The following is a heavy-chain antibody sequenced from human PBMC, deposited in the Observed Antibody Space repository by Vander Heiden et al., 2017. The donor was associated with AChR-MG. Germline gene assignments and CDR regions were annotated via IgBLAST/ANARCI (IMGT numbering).Heavy chain of an antibody. CDR1: GYTFTSYA. CDR3: AREPSARYCSSSIVDIPRYGMDV. V-gene: IGHV1-3*01. D-gene: IGHD2-2*01. CDR2: INAGNGNT. Sequence: QVQLVQSGAEVKKPGASVKVSCKASGYTFTSYAMHWVRQAPGQRLEWMGWINAGNGNTKYSQKFQGRVTMTRYTSASTAYMELSSRRSEDTAVYYCAREPSARYCSSSIVDIPRYGMDVWGQGTTVTVSS. J-gene: IGHJ6*02.